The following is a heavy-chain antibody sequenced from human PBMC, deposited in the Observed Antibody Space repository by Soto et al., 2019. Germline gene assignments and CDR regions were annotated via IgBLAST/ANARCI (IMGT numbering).Heavy chain of an antibody. CDR3: AKTLGLSAFDI. D-gene: IGHD6-25*01. Sequence: GGSLRLSCAASGFTFSSYAMHWVRQAPGKGLEWVAVISYDGSNKYYADSVKGRFTISRDNSKNTLYLQMNSLRAEDTAVYYCAKTLGLSAFDIWGQGTMVTVSS. CDR2: ISYDGSNK. CDR1: GFTFSSYA. J-gene: IGHJ3*02. V-gene: IGHV3-30-3*01.